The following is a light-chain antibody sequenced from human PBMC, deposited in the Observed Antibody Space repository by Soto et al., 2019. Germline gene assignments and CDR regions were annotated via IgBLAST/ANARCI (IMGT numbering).Light chain of an antibody. J-gene: IGLJ3*02. CDR1: SGHSSYI. Sequence: QLVLTQSSSASASLGSSVKLTCTLSSGHSSYIIAWHQQQPGKAPRYLMKLEGSGSYNKGSGVPDRFSGSTSGADRYLTISNLPFEDDADYYCETWDSNTRVFGGGTQLTVL. CDR3: ETWDSNTRV. V-gene: IGLV4-60*02. CDR2: LEGSGSY.